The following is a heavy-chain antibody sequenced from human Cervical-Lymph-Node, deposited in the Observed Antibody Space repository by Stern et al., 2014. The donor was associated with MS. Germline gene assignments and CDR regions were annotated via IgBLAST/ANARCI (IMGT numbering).Heavy chain of an antibody. CDR2: IIPVFGTP. Sequence: VQLVESGSEVRKPGSSANVTCKASGGTFRSFAVNWVRQAPGQGLEWVGGIIPVFGTPTYAQKFQGRVTIISDESTNTVYVELSSLTTDDTATYFCASAHPATRRGYKGMNVWGQGTTIAVSS. D-gene: IGHD2-2*01. J-gene: IGHJ6*02. CDR1: GGTFRSFA. CDR3: ASAHPATRRGYKGMNV. V-gene: IGHV1-69*01.